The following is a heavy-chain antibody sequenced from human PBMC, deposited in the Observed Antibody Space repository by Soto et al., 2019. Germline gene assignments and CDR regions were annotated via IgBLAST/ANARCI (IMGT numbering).Heavy chain of an antibody. CDR1: GFTFSNYW. Sequence: GGSLRLSCAASGFTFSNYWMSWVRQAPGMGLEWVANIKSDGSDKYYVDSVKGRFTISRDNTKNSLSLQMNSLRAEDTAVYYCARDQERGDNPWNWFDPWGQGTLVTVSS. J-gene: IGHJ5*01. V-gene: IGHV3-7*03. CDR3: ARDQERGDNPWNWFDP. D-gene: IGHD5-18*01. CDR2: IKSDGSDK.